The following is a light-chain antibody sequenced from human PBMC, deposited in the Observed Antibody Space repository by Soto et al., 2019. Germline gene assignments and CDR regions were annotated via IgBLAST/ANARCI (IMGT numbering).Light chain of an antibody. CDR2: AAS. CDR1: QSISSY. J-gene: IGKJ4*01. CDR3: QQSYSTPDT. Sequence: DIQMTQSPSSLSASVGDRVTITCRASQSISSYLNWYQQKPGKAPKLLIYAASSLQSGVTSRFSGSGSGTDFTLTISSLQPEDFATYYFQQSYSTPDTLGGGTTVQIK. V-gene: IGKV1-39*01.